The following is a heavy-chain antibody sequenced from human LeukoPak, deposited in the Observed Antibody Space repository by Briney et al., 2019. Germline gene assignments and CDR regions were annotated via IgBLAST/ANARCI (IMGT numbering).Heavy chain of an antibody. CDR1: GYSFIRHW. CDR3: ARLPQEGYFSGVDV. V-gene: IGHV5-51*01. J-gene: IGHJ6*02. CDR2: IYPGDSDT. Sequence: GESLKISCRGSGYSFIRHWIGWVRQMPGKGLEWMGIIYPGDSDTRYNPSFQGQVTISADKSINTAYLQWSSLEASDTAMYYCARLPQEGYFSGVDVWGQGTTVIVSS.